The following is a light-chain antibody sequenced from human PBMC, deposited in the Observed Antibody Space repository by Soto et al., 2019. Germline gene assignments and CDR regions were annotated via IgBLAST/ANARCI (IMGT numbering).Light chain of an antibody. Sequence: SYELTQPPSVSVAPGQTATITCGGDNIGSRSVHWYQQRPGQAPVLVVYDDKERPSGIPERFSGSNSGNTATLTITRVEDGDEADYYCQVWVSNSEWVFGGGTKVTV. CDR3: QVWVSNSEWV. CDR2: DDK. V-gene: IGLV3-21*02. CDR1: NIGSRS. J-gene: IGLJ3*02.